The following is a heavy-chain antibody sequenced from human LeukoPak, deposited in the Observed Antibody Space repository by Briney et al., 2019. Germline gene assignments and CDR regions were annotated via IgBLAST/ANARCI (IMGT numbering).Heavy chain of an antibody. CDR3: VRDGGVSGYDLLDY. V-gene: IGHV3-23*01. CDR1: GFTSSSYA. CDR2: ISGSGGST. D-gene: IGHD5-12*01. J-gene: IGHJ4*02. Sequence: GGSLRLSCAASGFTSSSYAMSWVRQAPGKGLEWVSAISGSGGSTYYADSVKGRFTISRDNAKNSLSLQMDSLRAEDTAVYYCVRDGGVSGYDLLDYWGQGTLVTVSS.